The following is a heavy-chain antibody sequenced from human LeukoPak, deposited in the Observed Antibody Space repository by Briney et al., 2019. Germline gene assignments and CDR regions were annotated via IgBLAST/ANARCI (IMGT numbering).Heavy chain of an antibody. J-gene: IGHJ4*02. CDR1: GYTFADYF. CDR2: INANSGGT. D-gene: IGHD1-26*01. Sequence: ASVKVSCKTSGYTFADYFIHWVRQAPGQGLEYMGRINANSGGTEYQQKFQGRVTMTRDMSISTAYVEINWLISDDTAIYYCARDVSSTPNWEFNYWGQGTTVTVSS. V-gene: IGHV1-2*06. CDR3: ARDVSSTPNWEFNY.